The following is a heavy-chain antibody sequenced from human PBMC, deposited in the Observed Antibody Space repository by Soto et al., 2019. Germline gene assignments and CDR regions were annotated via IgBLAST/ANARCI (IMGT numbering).Heavy chain of an antibody. J-gene: IGHJ3*02. D-gene: IGHD2-21*01. V-gene: IGHV3-66*01. CDR1: GFTVSSDY. Sequence: EVQLVESGGGLVQPGGSLRLSCAASGFTVSSDYMSWVRQPPGKGLEWVSLIYSGGITYYADSVKGRFTISRDTSKNTVYLQMNSLRVEVTAMYYCAREPPGIVPFDIWGQGTMVTVSS. CDR2: IYSGGIT. CDR3: AREPPGIVPFDI.